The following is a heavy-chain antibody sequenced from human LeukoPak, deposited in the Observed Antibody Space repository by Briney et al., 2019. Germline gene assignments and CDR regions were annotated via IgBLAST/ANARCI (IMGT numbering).Heavy chain of an antibody. CDR3: ARGGTGNWFEA. Sequence: SETLSLTCAVSGYSISSGYYWGWIRQPPGKGLEWIGSIYHSGSTYYNPSLKSRVTISVDTSKNQFSLKLSSVTAADTAVYYCARGGTGNWFEAWGQGTLVTVSS. CDR2: IYHSGST. J-gene: IGHJ5*02. V-gene: IGHV4-38-2*01. CDR1: GYSISSGYY. D-gene: IGHD1-1*01.